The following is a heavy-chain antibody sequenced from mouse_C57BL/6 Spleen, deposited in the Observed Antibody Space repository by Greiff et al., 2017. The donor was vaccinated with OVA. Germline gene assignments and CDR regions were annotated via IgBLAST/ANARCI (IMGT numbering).Heavy chain of an antibody. V-gene: IGHV1-54*01. CDR1: GYAFTNYL. D-gene: IGHD1-1*01. CDR2: INPGSGGT. Sequence: QVQLQQSGAELVRPGTSVKVSCKASGYAFTNYLIEWVKQRPGQGLEWIGVINPGSGGTNYNEKFKGKATLTADKSSSTAYMQLSSLTSEDSAVYFGARYYYGSSYGYFDVWGTGTTVTVSS. CDR3: ARYYYGSSYGYFDV. J-gene: IGHJ1*03.